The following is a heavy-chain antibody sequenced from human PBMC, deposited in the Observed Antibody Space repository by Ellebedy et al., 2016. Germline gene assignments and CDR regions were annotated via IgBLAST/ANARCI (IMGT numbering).Heavy chain of an antibody. CDR2: ISGAGYTT. CDR1: GLTVSSFF. V-gene: IGHV3-23*01. J-gene: IGHJ4*02. Sequence: GGSLRLXCAPSGLTVSSFFMTWIRRAPGKGLEWVATISGAGYTTFFADSVKGRFTISRDNSKNTLYLQMNNLRVEDTALYYCRQGHYFDQWGQGALVTVSS. CDR3: RQGHYFDQ.